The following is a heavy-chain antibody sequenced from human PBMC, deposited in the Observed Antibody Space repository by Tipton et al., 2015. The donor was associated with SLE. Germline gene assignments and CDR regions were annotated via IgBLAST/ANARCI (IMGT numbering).Heavy chain of an antibody. V-gene: IGHV4-61*02. D-gene: IGHD6-13*01. J-gene: IGHJ4*02. CDR1: GGSISSGSYY. Sequence: TLSLTCTVSGGSISSGSYYWSWIRQPAGKGLEWIGRIYTSGGTNYNPPLKSRVTMSVDTSKNQFSLKLSSVTAADTAVYYCAREADLGQQQQGYYFDYWGQGTLVTVSS. CDR2: IYTSGGT. CDR3: AREADLGQQQQGYYFDY.